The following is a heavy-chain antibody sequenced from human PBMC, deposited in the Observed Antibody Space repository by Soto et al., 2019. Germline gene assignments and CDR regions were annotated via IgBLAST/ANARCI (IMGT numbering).Heavy chain of an antibody. Sequence: VQLVESGGNVVQPGGSLRLSCAASGFTFSDHFLDWVRQTPGKGLEWVGRSRSKVDNYVTEYAASVEGRFTISRDDSQNSLYLQMSGLKTEDTAVYYCALRGVGASVIDSWGQGTQVTVSS. CDR1: GFTFSDHF. D-gene: IGHD1-26*01. CDR2: SRSKVDNYVT. CDR3: ALRGVGASVIDS. J-gene: IGHJ4*02. V-gene: IGHV3-72*01.